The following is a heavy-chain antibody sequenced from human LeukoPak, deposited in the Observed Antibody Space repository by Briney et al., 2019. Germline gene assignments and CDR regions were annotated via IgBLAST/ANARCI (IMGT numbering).Heavy chain of an antibody. J-gene: IGHJ4*02. V-gene: IGHV3-7*01. CDR3: ARERDGYNEVFDY. D-gene: IGHD5-24*01. CDR2: IKQDGSEK. CDR1: GFTFSSYW. Sequence: TGGSLRLSCAASGFTFSSYWMSWVRQAPGKGLEWAANIKQDGSEKYYVDSVKGRFTISRDNAKNSLYLQMNSLRAEDTAVYYCARERDGYNEVFDYWGQGTLVTVSS.